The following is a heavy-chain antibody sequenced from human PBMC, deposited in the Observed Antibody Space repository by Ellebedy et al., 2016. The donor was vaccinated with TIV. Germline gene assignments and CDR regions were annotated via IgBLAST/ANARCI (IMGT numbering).Heavy chain of an antibody. V-gene: IGHV4-39*01. CDR3: ARQQAQELLRGNWFDP. D-gene: IGHD1-7*01. J-gene: IGHJ5*02. CDR1: PDSISISNYY. CDR2: VYFSGFT. Sequence: GSLRLSCTISPDSISISNYYWGWIRQPPGRGLEWIGTVYFSGFTYSNPSLKSRVTLSIDTSTNQVSLKLRSVTATDTAVYYCARQQAQELLRGNWFDPWGQGTPVTVSS.